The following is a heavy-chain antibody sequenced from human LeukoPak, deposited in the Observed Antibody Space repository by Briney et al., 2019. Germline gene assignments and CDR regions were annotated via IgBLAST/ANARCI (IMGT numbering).Heavy chain of an antibody. J-gene: IGHJ6*03. V-gene: IGHV3-7*01. CDR2: IKQDGSEK. Sequence: GGSLRLSCAASGFTFSSYWMSWVRQAPGKGLEWVANIKQDGSEKYYVDSVKGRFTISRDNAKNSLYLQMNSLRAEDTAVYYCARSSMVRGRYYYMDVWGKGTTVTVSS. D-gene: IGHD3-10*01. CDR1: GFTFSSYW. CDR3: ARSSMVRGRYYYMDV.